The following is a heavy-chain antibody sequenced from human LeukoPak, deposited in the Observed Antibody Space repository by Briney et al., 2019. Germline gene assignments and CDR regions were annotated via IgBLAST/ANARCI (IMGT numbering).Heavy chain of an antibody. V-gene: IGHV3-30*02. Sequence: GGSLRLSCGASGFIFDAHDMHWVRQAPGKGLEWVASIRSDGFHTYYADSVKGRFTITRDNSKNTLYLQMNSLRFEDMAVYYCAKPSGSGVDYWGRGTRVTVSS. J-gene: IGHJ4*02. CDR3: AKPSGSGVDY. CDR1: GFIFDAHD. CDR2: IRSDGFHT. D-gene: IGHD1-26*01.